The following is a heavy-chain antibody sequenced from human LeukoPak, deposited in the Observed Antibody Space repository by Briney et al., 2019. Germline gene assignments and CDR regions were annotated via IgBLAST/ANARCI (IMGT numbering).Heavy chain of an antibody. Sequence: PGGSLRLSCAASGFTFSNAWMSWVRQAPGKGLEWVGRIKSKTDGGTTDYAAPVKGRFTIPRDDSKNTLYLQMNSLKTEDTAVYYCTTDGYYGSVTEGAFDIWGQGTMVTVSS. V-gene: IGHV3-15*01. CDR1: GFTFSNAW. D-gene: IGHD3-10*01. CDR2: IKSKTDGGTT. J-gene: IGHJ3*02. CDR3: TTDGYYGSVTEGAFDI.